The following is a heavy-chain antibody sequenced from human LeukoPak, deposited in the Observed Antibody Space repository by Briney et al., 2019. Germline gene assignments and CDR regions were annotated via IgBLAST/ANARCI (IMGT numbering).Heavy chain of an antibody. V-gene: IGHV3-15*07. D-gene: IGHD3-22*01. CDR3: ATDFYDST. CDR1: GFTFSNAW. J-gene: IGHJ5*02. Sequence: GGSPRLSCATSGFTFSNAWMNWVLQAPGKGLEWVGRIRSNSDGGTIDYAAPVKGRFTLSRDDSKTTLYLQMNSLQTEDTAVYYCATDFYDSTWGQGTLVTVSS. CDR2: IRSNSDGGTI.